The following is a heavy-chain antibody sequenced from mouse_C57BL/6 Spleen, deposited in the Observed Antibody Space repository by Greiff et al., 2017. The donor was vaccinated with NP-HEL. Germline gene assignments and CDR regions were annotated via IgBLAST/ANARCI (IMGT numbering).Heavy chain of an antibody. D-gene: IGHD1-1*01. Sequence: EVKLVESEGGLVQPGSSMKLSCTASGFTFSDYYMAWVRQVPEKGLEWVANINYDGSSTYYLDSLKSRFIISRDNAKNILYLQMSSLKSEDTATYYCATGGIDYYGGFDYWGQGTTLTVSS. V-gene: IGHV5-16*01. CDR2: INYDGSST. CDR1: GFTFSDYY. J-gene: IGHJ2*01. CDR3: ATGGIDYYGGFDY.